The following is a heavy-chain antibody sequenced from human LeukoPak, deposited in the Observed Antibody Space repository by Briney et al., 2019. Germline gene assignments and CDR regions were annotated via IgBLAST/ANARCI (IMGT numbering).Heavy chain of an antibody. Sequence: PGGSLRLSCAASGFTFSSYAMSWVRQAPGKGLECLANIKEDGSETYYADSVKGRFTISRDNSKNTLYLQMNGLRAEDTAVYHCAKGGYCSTTSCPPDYWGQGTLVTVST. D-gene: IGHD2-2*01. V-gene: IGHV3-7*03. CDR1: GFTFSSYA. J-gene: IGHJ4*02. CDR3: AKGGYCSTTSCPPDY. CDR2: IKEDGSET.